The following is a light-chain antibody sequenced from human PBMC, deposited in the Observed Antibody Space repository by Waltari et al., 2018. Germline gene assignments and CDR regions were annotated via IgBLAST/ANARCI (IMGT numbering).Light chain of an antibody. V-gene: IGLV2-8*01. J-gene: IGLJ3*02. CDR1: STAFVNYNF. CDR2: EVT. Sequence: QSALTQPPSASGSPGQSVTLSCTGTSTAFVNYNFVSWYQQPPGKAPKVIIYEVTMRSSGVPDRFSGSKSGNTASLTVSGLQAEDEADYYCSSFAGRWVFGGGTKLTVL. CDR3: SSFAGRWV.